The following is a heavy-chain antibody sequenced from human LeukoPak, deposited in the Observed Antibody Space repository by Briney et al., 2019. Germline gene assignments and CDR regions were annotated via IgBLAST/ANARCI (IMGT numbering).Heavy chain of an antibody. Sequence: GASVKVSCKASGYTLTSYGISWVRQAPGQGLEWMGWISAYNGNTNYAQKLQGRVTMTTDTSTSTAYMELRSLRSDDTAVYYCARDSGSNLYYYYYGMDVWGQGTTVTVSS. CDR1: GYTLTSYG. D-gene: IGHD1-26*01. CDR2: ISAYNGNT. V-gene: IGHV1-18*01. J-gene: IGHJ6*02. CDR3: ARDSGSNLYYYYYGMDV.